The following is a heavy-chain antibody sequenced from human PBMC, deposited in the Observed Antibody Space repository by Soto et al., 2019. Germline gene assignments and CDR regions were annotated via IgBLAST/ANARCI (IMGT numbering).Heavy chain of an antibody. CDR3: ARVRDYGLGTNRHYYAIDV. D-gene: IGHD3-10*01. Sequence: SETLSLTCTVSGGSISGYYWSWIRQPAGKGLEWIGRLYTMGSTNYNPSLQSRVTMSVDTSKNEFSLKVSSVTAADTAVYFCARVRDYGLGTNRHYYAIDVWGQGTKVTVSS. V-gene: IGHV4-4*07. J-gene: IGHJ6*02. CDR2: LYTMGST. CDR1: GGSISGYY.